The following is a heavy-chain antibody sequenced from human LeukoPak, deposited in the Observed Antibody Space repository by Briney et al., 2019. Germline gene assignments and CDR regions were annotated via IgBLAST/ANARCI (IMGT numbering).Heavy chain of an antibody. D-gene: IGHD5-18*01. V-gene: IGHV3-23*01. Sequence: GGSLRLSCAASEFVFMDYAMNWVRQAPGKGLEWVSGISGPGGATYYADSVKGRFTISRDNSKNTLYLQMNSLRAEDTAVYYCAKDLWIPLFDYWGQGTLVTVSS. CDR1: EFVFMDYA. CDR2: ISGPGGAT. J-gene: IGHJ4*02. CDR3: AKDLWIPLFDY.